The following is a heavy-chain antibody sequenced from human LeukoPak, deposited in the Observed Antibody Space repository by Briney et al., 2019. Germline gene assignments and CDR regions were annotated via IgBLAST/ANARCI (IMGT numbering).Heavy chain of an antibody. D-gene: IGHD3-10*01. CDR1: GYTFTGYY. CDR2: INPNSGDT. Sequence: ASVKVSCKASGYTFTGYYMHWVRQAPGQGLQWMGWINPNSGDTHFPQKFQGRVTMTTDTSITTAYMELSRLRSDDTAVYYCARGGNYGSGTCTAFDYWGQGALVTVSS. V-gene: IGHV1-2*02. J-gene: IGHJ4*02. CDR3: ARGGNYGSGTCTAFDY.